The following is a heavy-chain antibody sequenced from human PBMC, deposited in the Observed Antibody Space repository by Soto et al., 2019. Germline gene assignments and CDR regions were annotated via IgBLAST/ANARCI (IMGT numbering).Heavy chain of an antibody. CDR2: ISSSGSTI. Sequence: VGSLRLSCAASGFTFSSYEMNWVRQAPGKGLEWVSYISSSGSTIYYADSVKGRFTISRDNAKNSLYLQMNSLRAEDTAVYYCARDLGYSSSWGQGTLVTVSS. V-gene: IGHV3-48*03. J-gene: IGHJ4*02. CDR3: ARDLGYSSS. D-gene: IGHD6-6*01. CDR1: GFTFSSYE.